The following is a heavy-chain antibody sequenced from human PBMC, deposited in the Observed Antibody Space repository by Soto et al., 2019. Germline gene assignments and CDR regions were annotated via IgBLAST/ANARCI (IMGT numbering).Heavy chain of an antibody. CDR3: ASSPARTTPHWYFDL. CDR2: ISAYNGNT. CDR1: GYTFTSYG. Sequence: QVQLVQSGAEVKKPGASVQVSCKASGYTFTSYGISWVRQAPGQGLEWMGWISAYNGNTNYAQKLQGRVTMTTDTSTSTAYMELRSLRSDDTAVYYCASSPARTTPHWYFDLWGRGTLVTVSS. J-gene: IGHJ2*01. V-gene: IGHV1-18*01. D-gene: IGHD6-6*01.